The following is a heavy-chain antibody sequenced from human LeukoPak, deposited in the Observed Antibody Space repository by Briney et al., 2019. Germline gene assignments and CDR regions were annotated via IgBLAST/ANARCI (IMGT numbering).Heavy chain of an antibody. CDR1: GFTFSSYE. CDR3: ARVRGGSGRSYAADAFDI. J-gene: IGHJ3*02. CDR2: IYNDGSST. V-gene: IGHV3-74*01. D-gene: IGHD1-26*01. Sequence: TGGSLRLSCAASGFTFSSYEMNWVRQAPGKGLVWVSRIYNDGSSTSYADSVKRRFTISRDNAKSTLYLQMNSLRAEDTAVYYCARVRGGSGRSYAADAFDIWGQGTMVTVSS.